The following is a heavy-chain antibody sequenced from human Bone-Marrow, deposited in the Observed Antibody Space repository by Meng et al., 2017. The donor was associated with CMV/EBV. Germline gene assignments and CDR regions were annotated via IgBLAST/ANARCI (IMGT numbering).Heavy chain of an antibody. Sequence: SETLSLTCTVSGGSITTTSHCWGWIRQPPGKGLQWIGTIYYSGNTFYNPSLQSRVTLSADISKKQFSLTLGSVTAADTAVYYCAREGCSSTSCYTGGWFDPWGQGTLVTVSS. CDR1: GGSITTTSHC. CDR3: AREGCSSTSCYTGGWFDP. V-gene: IGHV4-39*02. CDR2: IYYSGNT. D-gene: IGHD2-2*02. J-gene: IGHJ5*02.